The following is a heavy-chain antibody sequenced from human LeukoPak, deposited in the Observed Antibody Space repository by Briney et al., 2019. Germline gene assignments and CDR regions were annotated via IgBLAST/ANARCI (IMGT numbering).Heavy chain of an antibody. V-gene: IGHV4-34*01. CDR2: INHSGST. Sequence: SETLSLTCAVYGGSFSGYYWSWIRQPPGKGLEWIGEINHSGSTNYNPSLKSRVTISVDTSKNQFPLKLSSVTAADTAVYYCARGRSRWLARFDYWGQGTLVTVSS. D-gene: IGHD6-19*01. CDR3: ARGRSRWLARFDY. J-gene: IGHJ4*02. CDR1: GGSFSGYY.